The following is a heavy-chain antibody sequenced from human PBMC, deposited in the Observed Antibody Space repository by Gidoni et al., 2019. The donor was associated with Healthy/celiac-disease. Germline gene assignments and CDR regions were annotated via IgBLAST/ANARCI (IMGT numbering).Heavy chain of an antibody. J-gene: IGHJ4*02. Sequence: EINHSGSTNYNPSLKSRVTISVDTSKNQFSLKLSSVTAADTAVYYCARLYPPRGSGYYDAVDYWGQGTLVTVSS. CDR3: ARLYPPRGSGYYDAVDY. CDR2: INHSGST. D-gene: IGHD3-3*01. V-gene: IGHV4-34*01.